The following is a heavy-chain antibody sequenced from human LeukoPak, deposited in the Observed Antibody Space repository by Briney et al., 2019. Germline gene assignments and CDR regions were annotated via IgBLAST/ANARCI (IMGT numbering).Heavy chain of an antibody. D-gene: IGHD2-2*01. CDR2: ISSSGSTI. CDR1: GLTFSSYE. Sequence: GGSLRLSCAASGLTFSSYEMNWVRQAPGKGLEWVSYISSSGSTIYYADSVKGRFTISRDNAKNSLYLQMNSLRAEDTAVYYCARERVYQLLNYYYYYGMDVWGKGTTVTVSS. J-gene: IGHJ6*04. CDR3: ARERVYQLLNYYYYYGMDV. V-gene: IGHV3-48*03.